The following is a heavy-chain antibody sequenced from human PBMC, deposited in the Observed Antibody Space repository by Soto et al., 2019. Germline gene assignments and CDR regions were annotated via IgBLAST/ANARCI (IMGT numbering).Heavy chain of an antibody. CDR1: GGTFSSYA. Sequence: SVKVSCKASGGTFSSYAISWVRQAPGQGLEWMGGIIPIFGTANYAQKFQGRVTITADESTSTAYMELSSLRSEDTAVYYCASPDSFRAAAGNYYYYGIDVWGQRTTVTVSS. V-gene: IGHV1-69*13. D-gene: IGHD6-13*01. J-gene: IGHJ6*02. CDR2: IIPIFGTA. CDR3: ASPDSFRAAAGNYYYYGIDV.